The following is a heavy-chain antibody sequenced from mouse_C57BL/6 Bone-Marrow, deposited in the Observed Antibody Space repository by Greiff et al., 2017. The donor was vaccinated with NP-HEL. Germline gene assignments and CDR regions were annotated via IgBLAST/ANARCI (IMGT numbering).Heavy chain of an antibody. J-gene: IGHJ2*01. CDR2: ISDGGSYT. CDR1: GFTFSSYA. V-gene: IGHV5-4*01. CDR3: ARDSPFDY. Sequence: EVMLVESGGGLVKPGGSLKLSCAASGFTFSSYAMPWVRQTPEKRLEWVATISDGGSYTYYPDNVKGRFTISRDNAKNNLYLQMSHLKSEDTAMYFYARDSPFDYWGQGTTLTVSS. D-gene: IGHD6-1*01.